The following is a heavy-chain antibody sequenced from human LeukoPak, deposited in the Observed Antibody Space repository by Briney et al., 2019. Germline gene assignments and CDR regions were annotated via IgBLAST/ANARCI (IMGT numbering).Heavy chain of an antibody. Sequence: GGSLRLSCAASGFTFSDYSMAWIRQAPGKGLEWLSYISLSSSYTNYADSVKGRFTVSRGNTKNSLDLQMNSLRAEDTALYFCARVGSGLDVWGNGTAVTVSS. J-gene: IGHJ6*04. D-gene: IGHD3-10*01. CDR2: ISLSSSYT. CDR3: ARVGSGLDV. CDR1: GFTFSDYS. V-gene: IGHV3-11*06.